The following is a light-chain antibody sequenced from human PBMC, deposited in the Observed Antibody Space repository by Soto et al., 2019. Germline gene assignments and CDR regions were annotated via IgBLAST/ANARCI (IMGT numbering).Light chain of an antibody. Sequence: DIQMTQSPSSLSASVGDRVTITCRASQSISSYLNWYQQKPGKASKLLIYAASSLQSGVPSRFSGSGSGTDFTITISSLQPEDFATYYCQQSYSTLLTVGGGTKVEIK. V-gene: IGKV1-39*01. CDR3: QQSYSTLLT. CDR1: QSISSY. CDR2: AAS. J-gene: IGKJ4*01.